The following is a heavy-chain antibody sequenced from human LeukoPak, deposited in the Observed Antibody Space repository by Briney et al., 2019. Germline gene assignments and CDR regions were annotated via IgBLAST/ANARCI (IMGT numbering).Heavy chain of an antibody. J-gene: IGHJ4*02. D-gene: IGHD6-13*01. CDR2: INPNSGGT. Sequence: ASVKVSCKASGYTFTGYYMHWVRQAPGQGLEWMGWINPNSGGTNCAQKFQGRVTMTRDTSISTAYMELSRLRSDDTAVYYCARDSDSRIAAAYWGQGTLVAVSS. CDR3: ARDSDSRIAAAY. CDR1: GYTFTGYY. V-gene: IGHV1-2*02.